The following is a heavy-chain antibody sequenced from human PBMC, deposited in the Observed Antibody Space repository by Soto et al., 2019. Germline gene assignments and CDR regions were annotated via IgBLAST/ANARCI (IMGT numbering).Heavy chain of an antibody. D-gene: IGHD3-22*01. V-gene: IGHV1-18*04. CDR1: GYTFTSYG. J-gene: IGHJ4*02. Sequence: QVQLVQSGAEVKKPGASVKVSYKASGYTFTSYGISWVRQAPGQGLEWMGWISAYNGNTNYAQKLQGRVTMTTDTSTSTAYMELRSLRSDDTAVYYCARDGGWGYYDSSGYYTNMGDYWGQGTLVTVSS. CDR3: ARDGGWGYYDSSGYYTNMGDY. CDR2: ISAYNGNT.